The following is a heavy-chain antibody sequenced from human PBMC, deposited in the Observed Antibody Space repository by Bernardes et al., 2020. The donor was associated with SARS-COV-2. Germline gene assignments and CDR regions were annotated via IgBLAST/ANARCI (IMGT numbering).Heavy chain of an antibody. D-gene: IGHD3-3*01. J-gene: IGHJ2*01. V-gene: IGHV4-59*01. Sequence: SETLSLTCALSGGSISGYSCNWLRQSPDKGLEWLGFVYYNGDTNYNSVLHSRLTISLDTSQNQCSLNLASVTAADTAVYYCARGWGHNFWSGLYFDRWGRGAQVTVSS. CDR3: ARGWGHNFWSGLYFDR. CDR1: GGSISGYS. CDR2: VYYNGDT.